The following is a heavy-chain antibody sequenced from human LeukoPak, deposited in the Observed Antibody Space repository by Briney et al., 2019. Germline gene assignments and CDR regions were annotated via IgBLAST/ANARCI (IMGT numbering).Heavy chain of an antibody. J-gene: IGHJ4*02. CDR2: ISAYNGNT. Sequence: ASVKVSCKASGYTFTSYGISWVRQAPGQGLEWMGWISAYNGNTNYAQKLQGRVTMTTDTSTSTAYMELRSLRSDDTAVYYCAREYYCSSTSCFDYWGQGTLVTVSS. D-gene: IGHD2-2*01. CDR3: AREYYCSSTSCFDY. V-gene: IGHV1-18*01. CDR1: GYTFTSYG.